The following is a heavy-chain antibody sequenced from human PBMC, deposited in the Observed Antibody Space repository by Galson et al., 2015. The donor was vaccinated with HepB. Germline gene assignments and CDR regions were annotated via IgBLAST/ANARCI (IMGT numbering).Heavy chain of an antibody. CDR2: IRYDGNNK. J-gene: IGHJ4*02. Sequence: SLRLSCAASGFTISSDGMYWVRQASGKGLESVAFIRYDGNNKYNADSVKGRFTISRDNSKNTRYLQMNSLRAEDTAVYYCAKDSPGVSLPLYWVQATLVTVS. D-gene: IGHD3-16*02. CDR3: AKDSPGVSLPLY. CDR1: GFTISSDG. V-gene: IGHV3-30*02.